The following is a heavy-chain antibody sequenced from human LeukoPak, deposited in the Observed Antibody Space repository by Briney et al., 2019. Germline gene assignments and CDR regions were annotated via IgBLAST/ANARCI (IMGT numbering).Heavy chain of an antibody. CDR3: AKEISTMIIVGNWFDP. CDR1: GFTFSSYA. CDR2: ISGSGGDT. Sequence: GGSLRLSSAASGFTFSSYAMNWVRQAPGKGLEWLSTISGSGGDTYYADSVKGRFTISRDNSKNTLYLYMTSLRAEDTAVYYCAKEISTMIIVGNWFDPWGQGTRVTVSS. D-gene: IGHD3-22*01. V-gene: IGHV3-23*01. J-gene: IGHJ5*02.